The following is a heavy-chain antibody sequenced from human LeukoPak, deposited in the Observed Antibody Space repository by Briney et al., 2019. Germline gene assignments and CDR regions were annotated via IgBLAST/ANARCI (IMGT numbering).Heavy chain of an antibody. J-gene: IGHJ4*01. CDR2: IYTSGST. CDR3: APLYYASPKPQDY. CDR1: GGSISSNY. D-gene: IGHD3-22*01. V-gene: IGHV4-4*07. Sequence: KSSETLCLTCTASGGSISSNYLSWIRQPAGKGLEWIGRIYTSGSTNYNPSLKSRVTMSVDTSKNQFSLKLTSVPAADTAVYYFAPLYYASPKPQDYWGKETRLTSPQ.